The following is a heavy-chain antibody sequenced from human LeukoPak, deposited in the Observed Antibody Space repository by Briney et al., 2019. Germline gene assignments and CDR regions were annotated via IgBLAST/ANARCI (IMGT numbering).Heavy chain of an antibody. D-gene: IGHD3-10*01. V-gene: IGHV3-30*03. CDR2: ISNDGSRK. J-gene: IGHJ4*02. Sequence: GGSLRLSCAPSGFTFSRHGMHWVRQAPGKGLEWVAIISNDGSRKYYAHSVEGRFTISRDNSKNTLYLQMDSLRAEDTAVYYCAREGYYGSGSPPSLYFDYWGQGTLVTVSS. CDR1: GFTFSRHG. CDR3: AREGYYGSGSPPSLYFDY.